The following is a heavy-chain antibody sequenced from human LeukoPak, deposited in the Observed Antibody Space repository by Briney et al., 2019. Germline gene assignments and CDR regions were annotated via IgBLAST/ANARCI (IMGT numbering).Heavy chain of an antibody. CDR2: INHSGST. CDR1: GGSFRGYY. J-gene: IGHJ5*02. V-gene: IGHV4-34*01. D-gene: IGHD6-13*01. Sequence: SETLSLTCAVYGGSFRGYYWSWIRQPPGKGLEWIGEINHSGSTNYNPSLTSRVTISVDTSKNQFSLKLSSVTAADTAVYYCARGRYSSSWFRFPWFDPWGQGTLVTVSS. CDR3: ARGRYSSSWFRFPWFDP.